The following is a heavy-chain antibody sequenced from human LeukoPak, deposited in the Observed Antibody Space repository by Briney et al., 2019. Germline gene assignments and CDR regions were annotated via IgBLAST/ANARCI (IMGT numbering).Heavy chain of an antibody. V-gene: IGHV3-30-3*01. CDR2: LSSDGSNT. CDR1: GFTFSGFP. CDR3: AREYYGALDY. D-gene: IGHD4-17*01. Sequence: PGGSLRLSCAASGFTFSGFPMHWVRQAPGKGLEWVAALSSDGSNTYYTDSVKGRFTISRDNSKNKVYPQMNSLRAEDTAVYYCAREYYGALDYRGQGTLVTVSS. J-gene: IGHJ4*02.